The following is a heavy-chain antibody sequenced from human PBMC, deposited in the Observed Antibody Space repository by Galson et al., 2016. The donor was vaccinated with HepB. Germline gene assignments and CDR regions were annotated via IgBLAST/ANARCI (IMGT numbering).Heavy chain of an antibody. Sequence: SLRLSCAASGFTSSSYWLHWVRQAPGKGLVWVSRINSDESNTNYADFVKGRFTISRDNAKNTLYLQMNSSRAEDTAGYYCARGGGYYYFDYWGQRNLVTVSS. CDR3: ARGGGYYYFDY. CDR2: INSDESNT. J-gene: IGHJ4*02. V-gene: IGHV3-74*01. D-gene: IGHD2-21*01. CDR1: GFTSSSYW.